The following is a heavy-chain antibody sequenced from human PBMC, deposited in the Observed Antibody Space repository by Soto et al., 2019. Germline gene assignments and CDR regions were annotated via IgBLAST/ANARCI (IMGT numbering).Heavy chain of an antibody. CDR1: GVSFSYYY. CDR2: INHSGST. V-gene: IGHV4-34*01. J-gene: IGHJ5*02. Sequence: PSETLSHTCAVYGVSFSYYYWSWIRQPPGKGLEWIGEINHSGSTKYDPSLKSRVTISIDTSKKQFFLKLSSVTAADTAVYYCARLPFYYGSGSYYIHLWGQGTLVTVSS. D-gene: IGHD3-10*01. CDR3: ARLPFYYGSGSYYIHL.